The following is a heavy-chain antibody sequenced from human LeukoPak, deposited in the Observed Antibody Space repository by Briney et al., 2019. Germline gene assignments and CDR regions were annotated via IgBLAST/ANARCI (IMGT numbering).Heavy chain of an antibody. J-gene: IGHJ4*02. CDR1: GGSISSGDYY. V-gene: IGHV4-30-4*01. CDR3: ARHGAVAGSRFSYFDY. D-gene: IGHD6-19*01. CDR2: IYYSGST. Sequence: SETLSLTCTVSGGSISSGDYYWSWIRQPPGKGLEWIVYIYYSGSTNYNPSLKSRVTISVDTSKNQFSLKLSSVTAADTAVYYCARHGAVAGSRFSYFDYWGQGTLVTVSS.